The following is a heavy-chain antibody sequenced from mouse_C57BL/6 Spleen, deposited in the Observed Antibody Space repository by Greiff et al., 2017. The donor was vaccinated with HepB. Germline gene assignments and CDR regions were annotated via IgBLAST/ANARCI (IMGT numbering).Heavy chain of an antibody. V-gene: IGHV5-16*01. J-gene: IGHJ4*01. CDR3: ASERYSMAY. D-gene: IGHD1-1*01. Sequence: EVQVVESEGGLVQPGSSMKLSCTASGFTFSDYYMTWVRQVPEKGLEWVANINYDGGSTYYLDSLKNRFIISRDNAKNILYLQMSSLKYEDTATYYCASERYSMAYWGQGTPVTVSS. CDR2: INYDGGST. CDR1: GFTFSDYY.